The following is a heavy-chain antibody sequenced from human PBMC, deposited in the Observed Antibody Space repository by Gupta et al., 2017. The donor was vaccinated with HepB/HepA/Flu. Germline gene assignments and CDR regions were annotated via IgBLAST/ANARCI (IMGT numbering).Heavy chain of an antibody. CDR3: ASPKYYYDSSGYSDAFDI. CDR1: GFTFSSHA. D-gene: IGHD3-22*01. Sequence: EVQLLESGGGLVQPGGSLRLSCAASGFTFSSHAMSWVRQAPGKGLEWVSAISGSGGSTYYADSVKGRVTISRDNSKNTLYLQMNSLRAEETAVYDCASPKYYYDSSGYSDAFDIWGQGTMVTVSS. CDR2: ISGSGGST. V-gene: IGHV3-23*01. J-gene: IGHJ3*02.